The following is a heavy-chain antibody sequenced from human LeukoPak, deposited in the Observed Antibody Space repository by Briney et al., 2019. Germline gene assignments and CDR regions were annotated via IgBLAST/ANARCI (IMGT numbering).Heavy chain of an antibody. J-gene: IGHJ4*02. CDR2: INHSGST. D-gene: IGHD3-9*01. CDR1: GGSFSGYY. Sequence: SETLSLTCAVYGGSFSGYYWSWIRQPPGKGLEWIGEINHSGSTNYNPSLKSRVTISVDTSKNQFSLKLSSVTAADTAVYYCARAPGAEYYDILTGYYRGYFDYWGQGTLVTVSS. CDR3: ARAPGAEYYDILTGYYRGYFDY. V-gene: IGHV4-34*01.